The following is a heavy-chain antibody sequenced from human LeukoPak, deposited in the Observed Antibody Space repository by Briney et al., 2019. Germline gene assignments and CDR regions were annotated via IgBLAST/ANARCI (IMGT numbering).Heavy chain of an antibody. CDR2: IIPIFGTA. Sequence: SVKVSCTASGGTFSSYAISWVRQAPGQGLEWMGGIIPIFGTANYAQKFQGRVTITADESTSTAYMELSSLRSKDTAVYYCARDVYSGSYSFDYWGQGTLVTVSS. J-gene: IGHJ4*02. V-gene: IGHV1-69*13. CDR3: ARDVYSGSYSFDY. CDR1: GGTFSSYA. D-gene: IGHD1-26*01.